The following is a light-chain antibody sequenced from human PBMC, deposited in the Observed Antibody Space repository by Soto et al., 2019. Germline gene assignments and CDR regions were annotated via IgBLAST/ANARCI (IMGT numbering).Light chain of an antibody. Sequence: EIVMTQSPATLSVSPGERATLSCRASQSVSSNLAWYQQKPGQAPRLLIYGASTRATGIPARVSGSGSGTEFTLTISSLQSEDFADYYCQQYNNWPPWTFGQGTKVEIK. CDR2: GAS. CDR3: QQYNNWPPWT. J-gene: IGKJ1*01. CDR1: QSVSSN. V-gene: IGKV3-15*01.